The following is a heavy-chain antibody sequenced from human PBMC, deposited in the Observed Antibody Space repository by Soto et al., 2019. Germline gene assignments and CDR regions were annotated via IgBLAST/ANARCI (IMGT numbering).Heavy chain of an antibody. J-gene: IGHJ6*02. D-gene: IGHD3-3*01. CDR2: ISWDGGST. V-gene: IGHV3-43*01. CDR1: GFTFDDYT. CDR3: AKAYDDFWSGYQNYGMDV. Sequence: GGSLRLSCAASGFTFDDYTMHWVRQAPGKGLEWVSLISWDGGSTYYADSVKGRFTISRDNSKNSLYLQMNSLRTEDTALYYCAKAYDDFWSGYQNYGMDVWGQGTTVTVSS.